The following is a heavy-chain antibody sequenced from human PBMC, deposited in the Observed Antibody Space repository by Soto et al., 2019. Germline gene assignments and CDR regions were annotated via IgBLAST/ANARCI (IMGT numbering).Heavy chain of an antibody. J-gene: IGHJ6*02. Sequence: ASVKVSCKVSGYTLTELSMHWVRQAPGKGLEWMGGFDPEDGETIYAQKFQGRVTITRDTSASTAYMELSSLRSEDTAVYYCARDRPWYYYGSGSTYGPPHYYYYYYGMDVWGQGTTVTVSS. CDR3: ARDRPWYYYGSGSTYGPPHYYYYYYGMDV. V-gene: IGHV1-24*01. D-gene: IGHD3-10*01. CDR1: GYTLTELS. CDR2: FDPEDGET.